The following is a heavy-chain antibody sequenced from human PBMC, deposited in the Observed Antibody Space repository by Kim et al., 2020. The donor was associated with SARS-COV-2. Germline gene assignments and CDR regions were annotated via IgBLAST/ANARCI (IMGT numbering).Heavy chain of an antibody. V-gene: IGHV3-49*04. Sequence: GRSLRLSCTASGFTFGDYAMSWVRQAPGKGLEWVSFIRRKAYGGTVAYAASVQGRFTISRDDSKTIAYLQMNSLKTDDTAVYYCTRVLNDFAILFDYWGQGTLVTVSS. CDR1: GFTFGDYA. CDR2: IRRKAYGGTV. CDR3: TRVLNDFAILFDY. D-gene: IGHD2-2*02. J-gene: IGHJ4*02.